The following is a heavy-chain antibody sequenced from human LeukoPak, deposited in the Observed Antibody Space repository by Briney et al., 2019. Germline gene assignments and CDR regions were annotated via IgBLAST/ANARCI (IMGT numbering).Heavy chain of an antibody. J-gene: IGHJ4*02. D-gene: IGHD3-3*01. CDR1: GFTFSSYS. Sequence: GGSLRLSCAASGFTFSSYSMNWVRQAPGKGLEWVSYISRTSHTIYYADSVKGRFTISRDNAKNTLYLQMNSLRAEDTAVYYCAKVGFSEMEWLLYSDHWGQGTLVTVSS. CDR2: ISRTSHTI. V-gene: IGHV3-48*01. CDR3: AKVGFSEMEWLLYSDH.